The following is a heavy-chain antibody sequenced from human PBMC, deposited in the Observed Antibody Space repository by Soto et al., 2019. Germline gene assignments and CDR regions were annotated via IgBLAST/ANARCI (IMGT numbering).Heavy chain of an antibody. CDR2: IYSSGGT. V-gene: IGHV4-4*07. J-gene: IGHJ5*02. D-gene: IGHD6-25*01. CDR3: ARGQRFSDSFDP. Sequence: PSETLSLTCTVSGGAISGYYWTWIRRPAGKGLEWIGRIYSSGGTKYNPSLKSRVTMSLDTSKNQFSLRLSSATAADTAVYYCARGQRFSDSFDPWGQGTLVTVSS. CDR1: GGAISGYY.